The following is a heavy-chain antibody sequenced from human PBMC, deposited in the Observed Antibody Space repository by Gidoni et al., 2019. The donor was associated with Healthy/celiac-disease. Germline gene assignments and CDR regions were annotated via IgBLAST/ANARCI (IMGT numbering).Heavy chain of an antibody. Sequence: QVQLQESGPGLVKPSQTLSLTCTVSGGSISSGSYYWSWIRQPAGKGLEWIGRIYTSGSTNYNPSLKSRVTISVDTSKNQFSLKLSSVTAADTAVYYCARAGDGYNYYFDYWGQGTLVTVSS. D-gene: IGHD1-1*01. CDR1: GGSISSGSYY. J-gene: IGHJ4*02. CDR2: IYTSGST. CDR3: ARAGDGYNYYFDY. V-gene: IGHV4-61*02.